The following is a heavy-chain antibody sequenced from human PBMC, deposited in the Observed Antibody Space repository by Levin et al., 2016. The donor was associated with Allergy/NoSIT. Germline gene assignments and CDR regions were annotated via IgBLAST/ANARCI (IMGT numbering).Heavy chain of an antibody. Sequence: WIRQPPGKGLEWVAVISYDGSNKYYADSVKGRFTISRDNSKNTLYLQMNSLRAEDTAVYYCAKDRYSSSWYVLFLFDYWGQGTLVTVSS. CDR3: AKDRYSSSWYVLFLFDY. D-gene: IGHD6-13*01. J-gene: IGHJ4*02. CDR2: ISYDGSNK. V-gene: IGHV3-30*18.